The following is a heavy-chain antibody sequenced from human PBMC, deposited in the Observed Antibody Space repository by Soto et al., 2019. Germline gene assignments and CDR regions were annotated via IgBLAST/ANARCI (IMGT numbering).Heavy chain of an antibody. CDR1: GGSISSYH. Sequence: KPSETLSLTCTVSGGSISSYHWSWIRQPPGKGLEWIGYIYYSGSTNYNPSLKSRVTISVDTSKNQFSLKLSSVTAADSAVYYCARDSVGYYDSSGYYFSFFDYWGQGTLVTSSS. V-gene: IGHV4-59*01. J-gene: IGHJ4*01. D-gene: IGHD3-22*01. CDR3: ARDSVGYYDSSGYYFSFFDY. CDR2: IYYSGST.